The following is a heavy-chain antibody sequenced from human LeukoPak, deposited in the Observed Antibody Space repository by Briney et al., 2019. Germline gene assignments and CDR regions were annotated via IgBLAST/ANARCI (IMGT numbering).Heavy chain of an antibody. Sequence: GGSLRLSCAASGFTFSSYAMSWVGQAQGKGREGVSYINHDGKDTYYGESVKGRFTISRNNAKNSLYLQIHTLRAEDTAVYYCAGDGTGVLPGDAFDIWSQGTMVTVSS. CDR1: GFTFSSYA. CDR2: INHDGKDT. V-gene: IGHV3-21*05. D-gene: IGHD1-1*01. J-gene: IGHJ3*02. CDR3: AGDGTGVLPGDAFDI.